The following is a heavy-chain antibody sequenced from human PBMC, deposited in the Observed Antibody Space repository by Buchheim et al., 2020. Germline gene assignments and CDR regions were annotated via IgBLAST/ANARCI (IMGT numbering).Heavy chain of an antibody. D-gene: IGHD6-13*01. J-gene: IGHJ5*02. V-gene: IGHV3-48*02. CDR3: ARDNRQQLTFHP. Sequence: EVQLVESGGGLVQPGGSLRLSCAASGFTFSSYSMNWVRQAPGKGLEWVSYISSSSSTIYYADSVKGRFTISRDNAKNSLYHQMNSLRDEDTAVYYCARDNRQQLTFHPWGQGTL. CDR1: GFTFSSYS. CDR2: ISSSSSTI.